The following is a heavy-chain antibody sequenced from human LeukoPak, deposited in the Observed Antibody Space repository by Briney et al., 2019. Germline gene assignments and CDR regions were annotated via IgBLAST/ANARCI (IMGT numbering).Heavy chain of an antibody. J-gene: IGHJ4*02. CDR1: GYTFTSYD. CDR3: ARDRAAAGFDY. D-gene: IGHD6-13*01. CDR2: MNPNSGNT. V-gene: IGHV1-8*01. Sequence: ASVRVSCKASGYTFTSYDINWVRQATGRGLEWMGWMNPNSGNTGYAQKFQGRVTMTRDTSTSTVYMELSSLRSEDTAVYYCARDRAAAGFDYWGQGTLVTVSS.